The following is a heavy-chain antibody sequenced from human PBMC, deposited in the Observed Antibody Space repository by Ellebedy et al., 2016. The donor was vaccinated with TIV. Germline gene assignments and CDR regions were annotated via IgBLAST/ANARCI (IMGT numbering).Heavy chain of an antibody. CDR3: ARKGSVGYDYVGDYYYYYMDV. Sequence: MPSETLSLTCTVSGGSISSNYWSWIRQPPGRGLEWIGFIYYSRSTKYNPSLKSRVTISVDTSKNQFSLKLSSVTAADTAVYYCARKGSVGYDYVGDYYYYYMDVWGKGAPVTVSS. J-gene: IGHJ6*03. CDR2: IYYSRST. CDR1: GGSISSNY. D-gene: IGHD5-12*01. V-gene: IGHV4-59*01.